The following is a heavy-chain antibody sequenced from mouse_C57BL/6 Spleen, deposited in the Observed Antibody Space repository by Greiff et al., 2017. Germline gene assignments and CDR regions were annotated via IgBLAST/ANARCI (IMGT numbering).Heavy chain of an antibody. J-gene: IGHJ3*01. CDR3: ARGEEYCYGSSPAWFAY. CDR2: IHPNSGST. V-gene: IGHV1-64*01. D-gene: IGHD1-1*01. CDR1: GYTFTSYW. Sequence: QVQLQQPGAELVKPGASVKLSCKASGYTFTSYWMHWVKQRPGQGLEWIGMIHPNSGSTNYNEKFKSKATLTVDKSSSTAYMQLSRLTSEDSAVXYCARGEEYCYGSSPAWFAYWGQGTLVTVSA.